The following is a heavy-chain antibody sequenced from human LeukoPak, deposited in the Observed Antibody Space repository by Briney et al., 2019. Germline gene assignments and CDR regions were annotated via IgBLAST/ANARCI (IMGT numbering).Heavy chain of an antibody. CDR2: INHSGST. CDR1: GGSFSGYS. CDR3: ARGLRYYYGSGSYGDY. J-gene: IGHJ4*02. D-gene: IGHD3-10*01. Sequence: PSETLSLTCAVYGGSFSGYSWSWIRQPPGKGLEWVGEINHSGSTNYNPSLKSRVTISVDTSKNQFSLKLSSVTAADTAVYYCARGLRYYYGSGSYGDYWGQGTLVTVSS. V-gene: IGHV4-34*01.